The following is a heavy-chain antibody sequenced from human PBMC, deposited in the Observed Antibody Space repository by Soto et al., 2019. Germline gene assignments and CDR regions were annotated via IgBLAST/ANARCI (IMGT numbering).Heavy chain of an antibody. CDR2: ISSSGSST. CDR3: ATDTSTWYGGLDYYAMDV. V-gene: IGHV3-23*01. D-gene: IGHD6-13*01. CDR1: GFTFSSYA. J-gene: IGHJ6*02. Sequence: EVQLLESGGGLVQPGGSLRLSCAASGFTFSSYAMSWVRQAPGKGLEWVSAISSSGSSTYYADSVKGRFTISRDNSKNTLYLQMKSLRAEDTAVYYCATDTSTWYGGLDYYAMDVWGQGTTVTVS.